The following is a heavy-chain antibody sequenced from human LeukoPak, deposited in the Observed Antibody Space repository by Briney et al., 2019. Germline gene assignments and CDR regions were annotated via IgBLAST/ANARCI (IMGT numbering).Heavy chain of an antibody. CDR2: IGGSGDAI. Sequence: GGSLRLSCVVSGFRFSDYYMSWIRQTPGKGLELISYIGGSGDAIYYTDSVKGRFTISRDNAKNSLYLQLDSLSAEDTAVYYCASLYDSTGFCFDYWGQGALVTVSS. V-gene: IGHV3-11*01. CDR3: ASLYDSTGFCFDY. J-gene: IGHJ4*02. CDR1: GFRFSDYY. D-gene: IGHD3-22*01.